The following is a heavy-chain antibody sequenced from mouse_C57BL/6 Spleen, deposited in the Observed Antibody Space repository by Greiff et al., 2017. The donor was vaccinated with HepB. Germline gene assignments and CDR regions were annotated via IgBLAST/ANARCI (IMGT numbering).Heavy chain of an antibody. CDR3: ASSYASSYDYYAMDY. Sequence: VQLQQSGPVLVKPGASVKMSCKASGYTFTDYYMNWVKQSHGKSLEWIGVINPYNGGTSYNQKFKGKATLTVDKSSSTAYMELNSLTSEDSAVYYCASSYASSYDYYAMDYWGQGTSVTVSS. CDR1: GYTFTDYY. CDR2: INPYNGGT. D-gene: IGHD1-1*01. V-gene: IGHV1-19*01. J-gene: IGHJ4*01.